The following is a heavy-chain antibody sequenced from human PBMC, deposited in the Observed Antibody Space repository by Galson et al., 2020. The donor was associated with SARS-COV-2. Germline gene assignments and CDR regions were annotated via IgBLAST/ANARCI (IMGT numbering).Heavy chain of an antibody. D-gene: IGHD1-26*01. V-gene: IGHV3-33*01. CDR2: IWYDGSKK. CDR3: ARDLIPSGSLDY. J-gene: IGHJ4*02. CDR1: GFTLSSYG. Sequence: GGSLRLSCAASGFTLSSYGMHWVRPAPGKGLEWVAIIWYDGSKKYYADSVKGRFTISRDNSMDTLYLQMKSLRVEDTAVYYCARDLIPSGSLDYWGQGTLVTVSS.